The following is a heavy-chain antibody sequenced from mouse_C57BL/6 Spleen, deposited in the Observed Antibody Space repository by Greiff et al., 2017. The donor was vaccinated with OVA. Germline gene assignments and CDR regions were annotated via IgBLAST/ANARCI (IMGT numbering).Heavy chain of an antibody. CDR1: GYSFTDYN. D-gene: IGHD2-1*01. V-gene: IGHV1-39*01. CDR2: INPNNGTT. CDR3: AEGRDGNYAMGY. Sequence: LVESGPELVKPGASVKISCKASGYSFTDYNMNWVKQSNGKSLEWIGVINPNNGTTSYNQKFKGKATLTVDQSSSTAYMQVNSLTSEDSALYYCAEGRDGNYAMGYWGQGTSVTVSS. J-gene: IGHJ4*01.